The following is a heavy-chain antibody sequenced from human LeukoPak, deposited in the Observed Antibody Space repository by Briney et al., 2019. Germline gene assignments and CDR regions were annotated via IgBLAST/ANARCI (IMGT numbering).Heavy chain of an antibody. D-gene: IGHD3-22*01. V-gene: IGHV3-7*01. Sequence: GGSLRLSCAASGFTFSNFWMSWVRQAPGKGLEWVASIKSDGSAFQYLDSVKGRFTISRDNAKNSLYLQMNSLRAEDTAVYYCAKDALYYDSSGYWDYWGQGTLVTVSS. CDR3: AKDALYYDSSGYWDY. CDR1: GFTFSNFW. CDR2: IKSDGSAF. J-gene: IGHJ4*02.